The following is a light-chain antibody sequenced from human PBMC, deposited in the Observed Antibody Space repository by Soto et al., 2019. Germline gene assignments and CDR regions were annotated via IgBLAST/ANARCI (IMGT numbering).Light chain of an antibody. Sequence: DIQMTQSPSSPSAAVGGRVTITCRASQSFSRYLNWYQQKPGRAPKLLISTAFSLQNGVPSRFSGSGSGTDFTLSISSLQPEDFATYYCQQGYSTPLTFGGGAKVE. CDR1: QSFSRY. J-gene: IGKJ4*01. CDR3: QQGYSTPLT. V-gene: IGKV1-39*01. CDR2: TAF.